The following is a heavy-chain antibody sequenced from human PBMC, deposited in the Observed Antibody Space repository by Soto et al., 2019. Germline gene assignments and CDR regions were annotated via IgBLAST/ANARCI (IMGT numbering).Heavy chain of an antibody. CDR2: IKSKTDGGTT. V-gene: IGHV3-15*07. J-gene: IGHJ6*02. D-gene: IGHD3-9*01. CDR3: TTDDLRYGGWKYYYYYYGMDV. Sequence: EVQLVESGGGLVKPGGSLRLSCAASGFTFSNAWMNWVRQAPGKGLEWVGHIKSKTDGGTTDYAAPVKGRFTISRDDSKNTLYLQMNSLKTEDTAVYYCTTDDLRYGGWKYYYYYYGMDVWGQGTTVTVSS. CDR1: GFTFSNAW.